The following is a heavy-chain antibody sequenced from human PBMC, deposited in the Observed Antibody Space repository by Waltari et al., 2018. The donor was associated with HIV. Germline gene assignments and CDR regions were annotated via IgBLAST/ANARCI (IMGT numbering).Heavy chain of an antibody. V-gene: IGHV3-30*18. J-gene: IGHJ4*02. CDR1: GFTFSSYA. CDR2: ISYHGDDK. CDR3: AKGASGWSPGY. Sequence: QVHLVESGGGVVKPGRSLRLSCAASGFTFSSYAMHWVRQAPGKGLEWVAVISYHGDDKYYADSVKGRFTISRDNSKNTLYLQMNSLRAEDTAVYYCAKGASGWSPGYWGQGTLVTVSS. D-gene: IGHD6-19*01.